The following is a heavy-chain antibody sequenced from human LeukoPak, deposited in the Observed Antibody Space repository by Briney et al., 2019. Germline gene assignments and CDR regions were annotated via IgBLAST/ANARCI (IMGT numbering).Heavy chain of an antibody. Sequence: GGSLRLSCAASGFTFSSYWMHWVRQAPGKGLVWVSRINSDGSSTSYADSVKGRFTISRDNAKNTLYLQMNSLRAEDTAVYYCARGTVTLNYYYGMDVWGQGTTVTVSS. CDR2: INSDGSST. J-gene: IGHJ6*02. CDR3: ARGTVTLNYYYGMDV. D-gene: IGHD4-11*01. V-gene: IGHV3-74*01. CDR1: GFTFSSYW.